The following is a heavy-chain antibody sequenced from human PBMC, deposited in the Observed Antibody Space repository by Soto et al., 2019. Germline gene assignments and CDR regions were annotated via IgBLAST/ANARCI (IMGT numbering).Heavy chain of an antibody. Sequence: QITLKESGPTLVKPTQTLTLTCTFSGFSLTTSGVGVGWIRQPPGKALEWLALIYWNGEKRYSPSLKSRLTITKDTSRNQVVLTMTNMDPVDTATYYCAHRLRWLANFDYWGQGTLVTVSS. CDR1: GFSLTTSGVG. CDR2: IYWNGEK. D-gene: IGHD6-19*01. CDR3: AHRLRWLANFDY. V-gene: IGHV2-5*01. J-gene: IGHJ4*02.